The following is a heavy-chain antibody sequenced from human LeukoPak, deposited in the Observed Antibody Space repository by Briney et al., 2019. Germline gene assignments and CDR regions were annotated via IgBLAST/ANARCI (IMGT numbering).Heavy chain of an antibody. CDR3: ARVFEYQLLSSYYYYMDV. D-gene: IGHD2-2*01. CDR1: GYRFTNYG. Sequence: GASVKVSCKASGYRFTNYGFNWVRQAPGQGLEWMGWISTYDGNTNYAQKLQGRVTMTTDTSTSTAYMELRSLRSDDTAVYYCARVFEYQLLSSYYYYMDVWGKGTTVTISS. V-gene: IGHV1-18*01. J-gene: IGHJ6*03. CDR2: ISTYDGNT.